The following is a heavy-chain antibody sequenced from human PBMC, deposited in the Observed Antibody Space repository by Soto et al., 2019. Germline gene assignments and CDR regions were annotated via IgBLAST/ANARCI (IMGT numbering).Heavy chain of an antibody. V-gene: IGHV3-23*01. J-gene: IGHJ3*02. CDR1: GFTFSSYA. Sequence: EVQLLESGGGLVQPGGSLRLSCAASGFTFSSYAMSWVRQAPGKGLEWVSAISGSGGSTYYADSVKGRFTISRDNSKNTLYLQMNSLRAEDTAVYYCAKDVQDWGAQVVDAFDILGQGTMVTVSS. CDR3: AKDVQDWGAQVVDAFDI. D-gene: IGHD1-26*01. CDR2: ISGSGGST.